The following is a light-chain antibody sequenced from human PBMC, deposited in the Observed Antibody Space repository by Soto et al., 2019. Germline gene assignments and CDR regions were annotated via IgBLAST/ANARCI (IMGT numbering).Light chain of an antibody. CDR1: SSDVGGYNY. Sequence: QSAPTQPPSASGSPGQSVTFSCTGTSSDVGGYNYVSWYQQYPGKAPKLMIYEVYKRHSGVPDRFSGSKSGNTASLTVSGLQAEDEADYCCSAYAGSSTWVFGGGTKLTVL. J-gene: IGLJ2*01. V-gene: IGLV2-8*01. CDR3: SAYAGSSTWV. CDR2: EVY.